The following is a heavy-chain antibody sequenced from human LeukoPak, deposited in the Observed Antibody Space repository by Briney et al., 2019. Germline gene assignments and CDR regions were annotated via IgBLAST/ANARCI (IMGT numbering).Heavy chain of an antibody. D-gene: IGHD3-22*01. V-gene: IGHV3-23*01. Sequence: GGSLRLSCAASGFTFSSYAMSWVRQAPGKGLEWVSSISGNSGSTYYADSVKGRFTISRDNAKNTLYLQMNSLRADDTAVYYCTRGSSGPDYWGQGTLVTVSS. CDR3: TRGSSGPDY. J-gene: IGHJ4*02. CDR1: GFTFSSYA. CDR2: ISGNSGST.